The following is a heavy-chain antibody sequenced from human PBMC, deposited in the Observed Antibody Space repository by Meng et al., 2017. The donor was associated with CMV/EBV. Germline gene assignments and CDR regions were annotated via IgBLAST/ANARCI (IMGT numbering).Heavy chain of an antibody. CDR3: AKDMGNPRGYYYGMDV. J-gene: IGHJ6*02. CDR2: IRYDGSNK. D-gene: IGHD7-27*01. CDR1: GFTFSSYG. V-gene: IGHV3-30*02. Sequence: GESLKISCAAFGFTFSSYGMHWVRQAPGKGLEWVAFIRYDGSNKYYADSVKGRFTISRDNSKNTLYLQMNSLRAEDTAVYYCAKDMGNPRGYYYGMDVWGQGTTVTVSS.